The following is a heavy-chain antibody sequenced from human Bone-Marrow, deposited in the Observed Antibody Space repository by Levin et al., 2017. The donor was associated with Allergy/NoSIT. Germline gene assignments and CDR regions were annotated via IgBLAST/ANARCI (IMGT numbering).Heavy chain of an antibody. CDR2: ISRDANRK. CDR3: GRDFTDRYCIDY. D-gene: IGHD2-8*02. CDR1: GFTFSSHE. Sequence: PGGSLRLSCAPSGFTFSSHEMHWVRQAPGKGLEWVAFISRDANRKHFADSVKGRFTISRDNSRNTLYLEMSSLRAEDTAIYYCGRDFTDRYCIDYWGQGTLVTVSS. J-gene: IGHJ4*02. V-gene: IGHV3-30-3*01.